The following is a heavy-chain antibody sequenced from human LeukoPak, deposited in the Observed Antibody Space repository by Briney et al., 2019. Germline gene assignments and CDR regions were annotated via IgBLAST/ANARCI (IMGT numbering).Heavy chain of an antibody. V-gene: IGHV3-48*02. CDR1: GFTFSNYN. CDR2: ISSSSSTI. D-gene: IGHD6-19*01. Sequence: GGSLRLSCAASGFTFSNYNMNWVRQAPGKGLEWVSYISSSSSTIYYADSVKGRFTISRDNAKNSLYLQMNSLGDEDTAVYYCARDGEVAVAYFDYWGQGTLVTVSS. J-gene: IGHJ4*02. CDR3: ARDGEVAVAYFDY.